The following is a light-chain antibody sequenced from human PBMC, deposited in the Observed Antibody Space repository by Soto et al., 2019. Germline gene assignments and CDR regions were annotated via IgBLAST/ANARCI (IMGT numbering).Light chain of an antibody. J-gene: IGKJ2*01. CDR1: QAISSH. V-gene: IGKV1D-8*01. CDR2: ATS. Sequence: VIWMTQSPSLISASTGDRVNISCRMSQAISSHLAWYQQKPGKAPNLLLFATSTLQVGVPSRFSGSGSGAACTLSISALQSEDFATYYCQQYYTFPYTFGRGTKVEF. CDR3: QQYYTFPYT.